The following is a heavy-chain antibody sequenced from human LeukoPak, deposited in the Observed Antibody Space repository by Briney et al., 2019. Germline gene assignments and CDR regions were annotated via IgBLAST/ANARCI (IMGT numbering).Heavy chain of an antibody. J-gene: IGHJ4*02. D-gene: IGHD6-13*01. Sequence: ASVKVSCKASGYTFSSYGISWVRQAPGQGLEWMGWISAYNGNTNYAQKLQGRVTMTRDTSTSTVYMELSSLRSEDTAVYYCARGGQQLDRFDYRGQGTLVTVSS. CDR1: GYTFSSYG. CDR2: ISAYNGNT. CDR3: ARGGQQLDRFDY. V-gene: IGHV1-18*01.